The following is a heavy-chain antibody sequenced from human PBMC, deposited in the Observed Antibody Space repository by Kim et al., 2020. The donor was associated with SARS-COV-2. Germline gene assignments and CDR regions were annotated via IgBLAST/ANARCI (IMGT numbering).Heavy chain of an antibody. CDR3: ARHWVAVAGVRLYYYYGMDV. CDR2: IYYSGST. J-gene: IGHJ6*02. D-gene: IGHD6-19*01. V-gene: IGHV4-39*01. Sequence: SETLSLTCTVSGGSISSSSYYWGWIRQPPGKGLEWIGSIYYSGSTYYNPSLKSRVTISVDTSKNQFSLKLSSVTAADTAVYYCARHWVAVAGVRLYYYYGMDVWGQGTTVTVSS. CDR1: GGSISSSSYY.